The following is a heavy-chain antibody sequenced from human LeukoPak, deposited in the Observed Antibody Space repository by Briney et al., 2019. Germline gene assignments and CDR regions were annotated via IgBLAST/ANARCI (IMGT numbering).Heavy chain of an antibody. CDR2: ISSSSSYI. CDR3: ARDLWNYAY. Sequence: GGSLRLSCAASGFTFSSYIMNWVRQAPGKGLEWVSCISSSSSYIYQADSVKGRFTISRDNAKNSLYLQMNSLRAEDTAVYYCARDLWNYAYWGQGTLVTVSS. D-gene: IGHD3-3*01. CDR1: GFTFSSYI. V-gene: IGHV3-21*01. J-gene: IGHJ4*02.